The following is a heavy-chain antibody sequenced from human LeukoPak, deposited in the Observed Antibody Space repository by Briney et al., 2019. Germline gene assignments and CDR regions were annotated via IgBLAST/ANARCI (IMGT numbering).Heavy chain of an antibody. CDR1: GFTFGDYA. CDR3: TRLARALYDSSGYYPSALIYYYYYYMDV. J-gene: IGHJ6*03. D-gene: IGHD3-22*01. CDR2: IRSKAYGGTT. V-gene: IGHV3-49*04. Sequence: PGGSLRLSCTASGFTFGDYAMSWVRQAPGKGLEWVGFIRSKAYGGTTEYAASVKGRFTISRDDSKSIAYLQMNSLKTEDTAVYYCTRLARALYDSSGYYPSALIYYYYYYMDVWGKGTTVTISS.